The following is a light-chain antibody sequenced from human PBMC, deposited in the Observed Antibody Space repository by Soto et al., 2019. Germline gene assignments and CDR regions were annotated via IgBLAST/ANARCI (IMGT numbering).Light chain of an antibody. Sequence: EIVLTQSPGTLSLFPGEPATLSCGAGQTIGRNYLAWYQQKPGQAPRLLIFGTSTRATGIPDRFSGSGSGTDFTLSISRLEPEDFAVYYCQQYASSPLLTFGGGTKVDIK. J-gene: IGKJ4*01. CDR1: QTIGRNY. CDR3: QQYASSPLLT. CDR2: GTS. V-gene: IGKV3-20*01.